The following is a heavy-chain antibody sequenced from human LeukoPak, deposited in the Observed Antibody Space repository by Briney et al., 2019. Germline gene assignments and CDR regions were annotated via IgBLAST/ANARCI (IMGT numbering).Heavy chain of an antibody. J-gene: IGHJ4*02. CDR1: GYTFTGYY. D-gene: IGHD3-10*01. CDR2: INPNSGGT. Sequence: EASVKVSCKASGYTFTGYYMHWVRQAPGQGLEWMGWINPNSGGTNYAQKFQGRVTMTRDTSISTAYMELSGLRSDDTAVYYCARGGRLVGEQRAAMCWGQGTLVTVSS. V-gene: IGHV1-2*02. CDR3: ARGGRLVGEQRAAMC.